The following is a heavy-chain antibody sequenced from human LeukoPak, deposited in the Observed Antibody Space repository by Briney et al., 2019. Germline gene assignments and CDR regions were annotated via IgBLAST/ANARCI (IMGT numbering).Heavy chain of an antibody. CDR1: GGTFSSYA. J-gene: IGHJ5*02. V-gene: IGHV1-69*06. Sequence: VASVKVSCKASGGTFSSYAISWVRQAPGQGLEWMGGIIPIFGTANYAQKFQGRVTMTEDTSTDTAYMELSSLRSEDTAVYYCATDPLTGRFGPRFDPWGQGTLVTVSS. CDR2: IIPIFGTA. D-gene: IGHD3-10*01. CDR3: ATDPLTGRFGPRFDP.